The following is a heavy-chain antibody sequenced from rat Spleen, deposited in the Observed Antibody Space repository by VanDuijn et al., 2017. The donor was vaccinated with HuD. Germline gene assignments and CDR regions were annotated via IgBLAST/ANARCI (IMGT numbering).Heavy chain of an antibody. CDR2: INKDSYTI. CDR3: ATDSGGVMDA. D-gene: IGHD1-1*01. J-gene: IGHJ4*01. Sequence: EVKLVESGGGLVQPGRSLTLSCAASGFNFNDYWMGWVRQAPGQGLEWIGEINKDSYTINYIPSLKEKFTISRDNAQNTLFLQMNKLGSEDTAFYYCATDSGGVMDAWGQGASVTVSS. V-gene: IGHV4-2*01. CDR1: GFNFNDYW.